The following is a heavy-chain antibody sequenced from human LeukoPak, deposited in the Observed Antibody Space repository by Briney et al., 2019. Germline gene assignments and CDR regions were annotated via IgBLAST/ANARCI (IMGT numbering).Heavy chain of an antibody. CDR2: IKQDGSDK. Sequence: GGSPRLSCAASGFTFSSYWMSWVRQAPGKGLEWVANIKQDGSDKYYVDSVKGRFTISRDNAKNSLYLQMNSLRAEDTAVYYCARAYSSGWYGDYWGQGTLATVSS. J-gene: IGHJ4*02. D-gene: IGHD6-19*01. CDR3: ARAYSSGWYGDY. CDR1: GFTFSSYW. V-gene: IGHV3-7*01.